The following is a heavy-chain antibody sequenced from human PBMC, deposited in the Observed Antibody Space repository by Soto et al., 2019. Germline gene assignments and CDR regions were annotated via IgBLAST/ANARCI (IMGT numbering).Heavy chain of an antibody. V-gene: IGHV1-24*01. Sequence: QVQLVQSGAEVKKPGASVKVSCKVSGYTLTELSMHWVRQAPGKGLEWMGGFDPEDGETIYAQKFQGRVTMTEDTSTDTAYMELSRLRSEDTAVYYCVVLRYFDWLLFLSPHFDYWGQETLVTVSS. D-gene: IGHD3-9*01. J-gene: IGHJ4*02. CDR3: VVLRYFDWLLFLSPHFDY. CDR1: GYTLTELS. CDR2: FDPEDGET.